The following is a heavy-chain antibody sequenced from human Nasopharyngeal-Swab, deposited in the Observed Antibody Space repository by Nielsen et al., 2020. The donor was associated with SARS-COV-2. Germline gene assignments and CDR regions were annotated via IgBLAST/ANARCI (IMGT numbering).Heavy chain of an antibody. Sequence: LSLTCAASGFTFSNYSMNWVRQAPGKGLKWVSSISSSTSYIYYADSVKGRFTISRDNAKNSLYLQMNSLRAEDTAVYYCARDGFGESPYYYYYGMDVWGQGTTVTVSS. CDR1: GFTFSNYS. V-gene: IGHV3-21*01. CDR2: ISSSTSYI. J-gene: IGHJ6*02. CDR3: ARDGFGESPYYYYYGMDV. D-gene: IGHD3-10*01.